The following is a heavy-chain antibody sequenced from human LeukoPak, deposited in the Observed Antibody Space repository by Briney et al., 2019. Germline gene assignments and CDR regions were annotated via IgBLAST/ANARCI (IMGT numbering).Heavy chain of an antibody. D-gene: IGHD2-15*01. CDR3: ARDAKSSTSTKYYFDY. CDR1: GGTFSSYA. V-gene: IGHV1-69*04. Sequence: ASLKVSCKASGGTFSSYAISWMRPAPGQGLEWMGRIIPILGITSYAQKFQDRVTITAAKSTSTAYMELSSLRSEDTAVYYCARDAKSSTSTKYYFDYWGQGTLVTVSS. J-gene: IGHJ4*02. CDR2: IIPILGIT.